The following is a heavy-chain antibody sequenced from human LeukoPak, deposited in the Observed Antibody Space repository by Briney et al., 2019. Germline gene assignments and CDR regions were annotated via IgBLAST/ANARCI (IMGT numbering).Heavy chain of an antibody. J-gene: IGHJ6*03. V-gene: IGHV3-30*04. CDR1: GFTFSSYA. D-gene: IGHD2-2*01. CDR3: ARDGPSSTAHYYYYYMDV. CDR2: IPYDGSNK. Sequence: GGSLRLSCAASGFTFSSYAMHWVRQAPGKGLEWVAVIPYDGSNKYYADSVKGRFTISRDDSKNTLYLQMNSLRAEDTAVYYCARDGPSSTAHYYYYYMDVWGKGTTVTVSS.